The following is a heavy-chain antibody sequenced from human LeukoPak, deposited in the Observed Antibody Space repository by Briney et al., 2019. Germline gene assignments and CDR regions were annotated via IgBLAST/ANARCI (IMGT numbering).Heavy chain of an antibody. Sequence: SGTLSLTCAVSGGSISSSNWWSWVRQPPGKGLEWIGEIYHSGSTNYNPSLKSRVTISVDKSKNQFSLKLSSVTAADTAVYYCARHYDSSGYQMDDAFDIWGQGTMVTVSS. CDR2: IYHSGST. D-gene: IGHD3-22*01. V-gene: IGHV4-4*02. CDR3: ARHYDSSGYQMDDAFDI. CDR1: GGSISSSNW. J-gene: IGHJ3*02.